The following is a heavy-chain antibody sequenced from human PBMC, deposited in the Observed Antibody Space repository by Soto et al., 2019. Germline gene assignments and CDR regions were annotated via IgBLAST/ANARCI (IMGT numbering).Heavy chain of an antibody. Sequence: QVQLQEWGPGLVKPSETLSLTGTFSVASMNNYYGSWVRQPPGKGLEWIGYMYYSGGSNSNPSLKGRVTISVDTSKNQISLKLTSVTAADTAVYYCVRSGHSFGGVMWGQGTLVTVSS. CDR1: VASMNNYY. CDR2: MYYSGGS. D-gene: IGHD3-16*01. J-gene: IGHJ4*02. V-gene: IGHV4-59*01. CDR3: VRSGHSFGGVM.